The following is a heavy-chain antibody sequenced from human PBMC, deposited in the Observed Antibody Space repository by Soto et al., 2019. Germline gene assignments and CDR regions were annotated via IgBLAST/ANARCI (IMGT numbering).Heavy chain of an antibody. CDR3: ARDELSGTGFDP. Sequence: SETLSLTCAVYGGSFSGYYRSWIRQPPGKGLEWIGEINHSGSTNYNPSLKSRVTISVDTSKNQFSLKLSSVTAADTAVYYCARDELSGTGFDPWGQGTLVTVSS. V-gene: IGHV4-34*01. D-gene: IGHD1-26*01. CDR2: INHSGST. J-gene: IGHJ5*02. CDR1: GGSFSGYY.